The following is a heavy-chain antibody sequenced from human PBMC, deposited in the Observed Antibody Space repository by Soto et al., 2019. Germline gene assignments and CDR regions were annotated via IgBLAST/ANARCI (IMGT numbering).Heavy chain of an antibody. V-gene: IGHV3-23*01. Sequence: GGSLRLSCAASGFTFSIFAMSWVRQSPGKGLEWVSTISGSGGSTYYADAVKGRFTISRDNSMGTLYLQMKSLRVEDTAIYYCAKEVSLGSTVDLGYWGQGTLVTVSS. D-gene: IGHD7-27*01. CDR3: AKEVSLGSTVDLGY. CDR2: ISGSGGST. CDR1: GFTFSIFA. J-gene: IGHJ4*02.